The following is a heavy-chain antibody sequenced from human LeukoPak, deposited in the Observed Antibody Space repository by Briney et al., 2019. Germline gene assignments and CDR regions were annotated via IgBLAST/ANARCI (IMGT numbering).Heavy chain of an antibody. J-gene: IGHJ6*03. D-gene: IGHD5-24*01. CDR3: ARGRDGYNYYYYYYMNV. CDR2: INHSGST. Sequence: PSETLSLTCAVYGGSFSGYYWSWIRQPPGKWLEWIGEINHSGSTNYNPSLKSRVTISVDTSKNQFSLKLSSVTAADTAVYYCARGRDGYNYYYYYYMNVWGKGTTVTVSS. CDR1: GGSFSGYY. V-gene: IGHV4-34*01.